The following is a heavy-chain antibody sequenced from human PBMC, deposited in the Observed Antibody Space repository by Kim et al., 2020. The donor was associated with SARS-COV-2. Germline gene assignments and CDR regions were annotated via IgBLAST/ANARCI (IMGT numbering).Heavy chain of an antibody. CDR3: AITNPLLWFGDGYFDY. D-gene: IGHD3-10*01. V-gene: IGHV3-74*01. CDR2: INSDGSST. J-gene: IGHJ4*02. Sequence: GGSLRLSCAASGFTFSSYWMHWVRQAPGKGLVWVSRINSDGSSTSYADSVKGRFTISRDNAKNTLYLQMNSLRAEDTAVYYCAITNPLLWFGDGYFDYWGQGTLVTVSS. CDR1: GFTFSSYW.